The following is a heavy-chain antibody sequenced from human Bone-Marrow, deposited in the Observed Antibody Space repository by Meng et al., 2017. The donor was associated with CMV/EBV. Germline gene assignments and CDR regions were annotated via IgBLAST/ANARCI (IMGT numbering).Heavy chain of an antibody. CDR2: ISYHGSTT. Sequence: GESLKISCAVSGLNFTTYAMHWVRQSPDKRLEWVATISYHGSTTYYGDSVRGRFIISRDNSRNTLSLQMNNLRPEEAAVYYCVTAGGRVEVPTDLGWFDQWGQGALVTVSS. D-gene: IGHD3-16*01. J-gene: IGHJ5*02. CDR1: GLNFTTYA. CDR3: VTAGGRVEVPTDLGWFDQ. V-gene: IGHV3-30*03.